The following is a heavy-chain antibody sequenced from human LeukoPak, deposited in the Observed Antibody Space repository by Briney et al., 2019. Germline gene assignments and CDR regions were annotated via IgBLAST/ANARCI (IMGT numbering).Heavy chain of an antibody. J-gene: IGHJ6*02. CDR2: INPSSGAT. CDR1: GYTFTSYY. D-gene: IGHD1-26*01. CDR3: ARATNFYYYYCMDV. V-gene: IGHV1-46*01. Sequence: SVKVSCKTSGYTFTSYYIHWVRQAPGQGLEWMGIINPSSGATNYAQKFQGRVTMTRDTSTSTVYMELSSQRSEDTAVYYCARATNFYYYYCMDVWGQGTTVTVSS.